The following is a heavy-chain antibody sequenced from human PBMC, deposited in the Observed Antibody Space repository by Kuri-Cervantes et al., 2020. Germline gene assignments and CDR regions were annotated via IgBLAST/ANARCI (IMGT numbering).Heavy chain of an antibody. CDR1: GGTFSSYA. CDR3: ARAQWLDY. J-gene: IGHJ4*02. V-gene: IGHV1-18*03. D-gene: IGHD6-19*01. Sequence: ASVKVSCKASGGTFSSYAISWVRQAPGQALEWMGWITPFNGNTNYAQKFQDRVTITRDTSASTAYMELSSLRSEDMAVYYCARAQWLDYWGQGTLVTVSS. CDR2: ITPFNGNT.